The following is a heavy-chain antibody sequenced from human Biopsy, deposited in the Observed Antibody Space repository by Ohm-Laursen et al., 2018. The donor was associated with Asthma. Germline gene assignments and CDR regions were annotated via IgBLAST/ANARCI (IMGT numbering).Heavy chain of an antibody. CDR3: ARKAGSCISRTCYSLDF. CDR1: GGTFNAYV. CDR2: INPVFGTT. Sequence: VKVSCKSLGGTFNAYVIGWVRQAPGQGLEWMGGINPVFGTTTYPQKFQDRVTITADDSTSTVYMELSSLRSEDTAVYYCARKAGSCISRTCYSLDFWGQGTLVTVSS. D-gene: IGHD2-2*01. V-gene: IGHV1-69*13. J-gene: IGHJ4*02.